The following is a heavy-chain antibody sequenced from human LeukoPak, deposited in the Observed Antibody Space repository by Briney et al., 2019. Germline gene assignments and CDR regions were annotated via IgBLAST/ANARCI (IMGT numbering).Heavy chain of an antibody. J-gene: IGHJ3*02. CDR1: GFSFRNYP. Sequence: GGSLRLSCEAAGFSFRNYPMGWVRRASGKRLEWVSGISAGADVIFYADPVKGRFTISRDNSKNTLYLQMNSLRAEDSAEYYCAKSLLTTATGTGRAFDIWGQGTMVTVSA. CDR2: ISAGADVI. CDR3: AKSLLTTATGTGRAFDI. V-gene: IGHV3-23*01. D-gene: IGHD1-1*01.